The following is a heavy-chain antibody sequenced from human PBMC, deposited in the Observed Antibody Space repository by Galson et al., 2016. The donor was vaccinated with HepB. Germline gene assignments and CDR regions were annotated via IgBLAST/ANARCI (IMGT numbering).Heavy chain of an antibody. J-gene: IGHJ4*02. CDR2: ISDSDNT. CDR3: ARGRALGQLSPSPFYFDS. Sequence: TLSLTCTVSGASIISGDYYWSWIRQLPGKGLEWIGHISDSDNTHYSPSLQRRLEISLDSSKNQFSLKLSSVTAADTAFFYCARGRALGQLSPSPFYFDSWGQGTLVTVSS. D-gene: IGHD3-16*02. V-gene: IGHV4-31*03. CDR1: GASIISGDYY.